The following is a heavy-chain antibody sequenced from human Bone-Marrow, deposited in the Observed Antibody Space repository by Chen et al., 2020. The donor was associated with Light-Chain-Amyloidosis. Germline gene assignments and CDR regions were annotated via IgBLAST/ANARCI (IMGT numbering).Heavy chain of an antibody. CDR2: IYPDDSDS. Sequence: EVQLEQSGPEVKKPGESLKISCKGSGYTFPNYWIGWVRQMPGKGLGWMGVIYPDDSDSRYSPSFEGQVTISADKSITTAYLQWRSLKASDTAMYYCARRRDGYSFDYWGQGTLVTVSS. CDR3: ARRRDGYSFDY. D-gene: IGHD5-12*01. J-gene: IGHJ4*02. V-gene: IGHV5-51*01. CDR1: GYTFPNYW.